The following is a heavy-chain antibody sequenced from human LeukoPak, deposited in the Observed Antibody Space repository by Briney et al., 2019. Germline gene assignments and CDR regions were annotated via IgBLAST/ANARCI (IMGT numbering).Heavy chain of an antibody. CDR3: AREDYGDHYYYMDV. D-gene: IGHD4-17*01. CDR1: GFTFSSYS. J-gene: IGHJ6*03. Sequence: PGGSLRLSCAASGFTFSSYSMNWVRQAPGKGLEWVSSISSSSSYIYYADSVKGRFTISRDNAKNSLYLQMNSLRAEDTAVYYCAREDYGDHYYYMDVWGKGTTVTVSS. CDR2: ISSSSSYI. V-gene: IGHV3-21*01.